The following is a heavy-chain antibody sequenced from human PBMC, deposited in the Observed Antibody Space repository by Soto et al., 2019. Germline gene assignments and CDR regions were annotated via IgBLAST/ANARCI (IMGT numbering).Heavy chain of an antibody. D-gene: IGHD3-3*01. J-gene: IGHJ4*02. CDR3: AKAPPTYDFPYYFDS. CDR1: GFTFTSCA. Sequence: GGSLRLSCAASGFTFTSCAMSWVRQAPGKGLEWVSSISDSGSGGTTYYADAVKGRFTISRDNFKDPLFLQINSLRAEDTAVYYCAKAPPTYDFPYYFDSWGQGTLVTVSS. V-gene: IGHV3-23*01. CDR2: ISDSGSGGTT.